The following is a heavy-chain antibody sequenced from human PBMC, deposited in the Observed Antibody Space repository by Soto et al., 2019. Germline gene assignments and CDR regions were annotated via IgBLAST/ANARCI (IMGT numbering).Heavy chain of an antibody. D-gene: IGHD3-3*01. CDR2: INSDGTTA. Sequence: PGGSLRLCCAASGFTFSTNLMHWVRQGPGKGLVWVSRINSDGTTAAYADSVQGRFTISRDNAKNTLYLHMTSLRGEDTAVYYCAKDGEGVANFDYWGQGTLVTVSS. J-gene: IGHJ4*02. CDR1: GFTFSTNL. CDR3: AKDGEGVANFDY. V-gene: IGHV3-74*01.